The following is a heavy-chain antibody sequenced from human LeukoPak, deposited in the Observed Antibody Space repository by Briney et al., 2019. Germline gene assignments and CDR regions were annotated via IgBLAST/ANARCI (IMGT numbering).Heavy chain of an antibody. CDR3: ARDRSDIVLMVYTYYFDY. D-gene: IGHD2-8*01. J-gene: IGHJ4*02. CDR2: IKSKTDGGTT. Sequence: GGSLRLSCAASGFTFSNAWMSWVRQAPGKGLEWVGRIKSKTDGGTTDYAAPVKGRFTISRDDSKNTLYLQMNSLRAEDTAVYYCARDRSDIVLMVYTYYFDYWGQGTLVTVSS. CDR1: GFTFSNAW. V-gene: IGHV3-15*01.